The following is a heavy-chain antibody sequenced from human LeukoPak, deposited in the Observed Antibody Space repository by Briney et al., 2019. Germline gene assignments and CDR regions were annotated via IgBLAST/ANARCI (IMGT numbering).Heavy chain of an antibody. CDR1: GFTFSSYA. J-gene: IGHJ4*02. CDR3: AKQLHSSAWDYFDY. V-gene: IGHV3-23*01. D-gene: IGHD6-19*01. CDR2: FSDSAGGT. Sequence: GGSLRLSCAASGFTFSSYAMSWVRQAPGKGLEWFSLFSDSAGGTYYADSVKGRFTISRDNSKNTLYLQMNSLRVEDTAIYYCAKQLHSSAWDYFDYWGQGTLVTVSS.